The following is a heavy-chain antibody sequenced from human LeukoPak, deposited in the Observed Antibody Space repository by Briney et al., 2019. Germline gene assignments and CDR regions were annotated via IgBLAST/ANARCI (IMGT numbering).Heavy chain of an antibody. Sequence: GRSLRLSCAASGFTFSSYAMHWVRQAPGKGLEWVAVISYDGSNKYYADSVKGRFTISRDNSKNTPYLQMNSLRAEDTAVYYCARDSVPHFGESFFYYYYMDVWGKGTTVTVSS. D-gene: IGHD3-16*01. CDR2: ISYDGSNK. V-gene: IGHV3-30*04. CDR1: GFTFSSYA. J-gene: IGHJ6*03. CDR3: ARDSVPHFGESFFYYYYMDV.